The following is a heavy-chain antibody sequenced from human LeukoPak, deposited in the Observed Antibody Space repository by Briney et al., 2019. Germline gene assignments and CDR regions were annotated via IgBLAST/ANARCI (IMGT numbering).Heavy chain of an antibody. D-gene: IGHD3-22*01. V-gene: IGHV1-18*01. Sequence: ASVQVSCQASGYTFTSYGISWVRQAPGQGLEWMGWISAYNGNTNYAQKLQGRVTMTTDTSTSTAYMELRSLRSDDTAVYYCARAGGSMYYYDSSGYSHFDYWGQGTLVTVSS. J-gene: IGHJ4*02. CDR2: ISAYNGNT. CDR1: GYTFTSYG. CDR3: ARAGGSMYYYDSSGYSHFDY.